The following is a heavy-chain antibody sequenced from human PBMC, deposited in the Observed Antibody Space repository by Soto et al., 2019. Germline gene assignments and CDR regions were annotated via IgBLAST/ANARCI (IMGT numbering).Heavy chain of an antibody. V-gene: IGHV4-59*01. CDR2: VFYSGNT. D-gene: IGHD2-8*01. CDR3: ARDLICCGMDV. CDR1: GVSIRSNY. J-gene: IGHJ6*02. Sequence: SETLSLTCSVSGVSIRSNYWTWIRQSPGKGLEWIGNVFYSGNTNLNPSLRDRLSISVDTSKNKFSLMLNSVTAADTAVYYCARDLICCGMDVWGQGTTVTVS.